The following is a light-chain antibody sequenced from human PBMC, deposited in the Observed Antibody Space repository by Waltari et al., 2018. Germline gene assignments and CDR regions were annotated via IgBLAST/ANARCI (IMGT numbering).Light chain of an antibody. CDR2: KEH. Sequence: SYELTQPPSVSVSPGQTATITCSGDALPKQYAFWYQQKPGQAPVLGTYKEHERPSGIPDRCLGPTPGTTVTLTISGVQAEDEADYYCQSADSTSTHVVFGGGTKLTVL. CDR3: QSADSTSTHVV. CDR1: ALPKQY. J-gene: IGLJ2*01. V-gene: IGLV3-25*03.